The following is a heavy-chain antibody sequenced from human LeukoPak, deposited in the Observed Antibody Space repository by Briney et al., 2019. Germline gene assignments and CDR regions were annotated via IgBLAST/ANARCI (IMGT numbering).Heavy chain of an antibody. CDR1: GFTFSSYA. J-gene: IGHJ4*02. V-gene: IGHV3-30-3*01. Sequence: PGGSLRLSCAASGFTFSSYAMDWVRQAPGKGLEWVAIISYDGSNKYYADSVKGRFTISRDNSKNTLYLQMNSLRAEDTAVYYCARDPLYNNSPPSYFDYWGQGTLATVSS. D-gene: IGHD1-1*01. CDR2: ISYDGSNK. CDR3: ARDPLYNNSPPSYFDY.